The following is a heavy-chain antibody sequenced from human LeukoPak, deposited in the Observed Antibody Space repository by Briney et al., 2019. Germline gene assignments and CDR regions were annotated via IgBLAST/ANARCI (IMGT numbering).Heavy chain of an antibody. CDR1: GGSISSYY. CDR3: ARLGAGGSHGCGSTSCYEDWFDP. J-gene: IGHJ5*02. D-gene: IGHD2-2*01. Sequence: SETLSLTCTVSGGSISSYYWSWIRQPPGKGLEWIGYIYYSGSTNYNPSLKSRVTISVDTSKNQFSLKLSSVTAADTAVYYCARLGAGGSHGCGSTSCYEDWFDPWGQGTLVTVSS. V-gene: IGHV4-59*08. CDR2: IYYSGST.